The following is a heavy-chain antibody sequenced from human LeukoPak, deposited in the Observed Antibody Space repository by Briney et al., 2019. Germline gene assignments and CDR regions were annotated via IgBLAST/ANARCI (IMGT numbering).Heavy chain of an antibody. D-gene: IGHD3-10*01. CDR2: MHPNSGDT. Sequence: ASVKVSCKTSGYTFTGYDINWVRQAAGQGFEWMGWMHPNSGDTGYAHNLQGRITITRDSSTATVFMELSSLRSEDTAMYYCATALLWFGELSSTGWFDPWGQGTLVTVSS. CDR3: ATALLWFGELSSTGWFDP. CDR1: GYTFTGYD. V-gene: IGHV1-8*01. J-gene: IGHJ5*02.